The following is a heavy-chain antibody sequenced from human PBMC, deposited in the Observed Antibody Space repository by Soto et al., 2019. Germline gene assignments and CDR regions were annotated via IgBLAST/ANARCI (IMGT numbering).Heavy chain of an antibody. D-gene: IGHD3-10*01. Sequence: GGSLRLSCAASGFTFSSYAMSWVRQAPGKGLEWVSAISGNGGSTYYADSVKGRFTISRDNSKNTLYLQMNSLRTEDTALYYCVGGQYYFDYRGQGTLVTVSS. V-gene: IGHV3-23*01. J-gene: IGHJ4*02. CDR3: VGGQYYFDY. CDR2: ISGNGGST. CDR1: GFTFSSYA.